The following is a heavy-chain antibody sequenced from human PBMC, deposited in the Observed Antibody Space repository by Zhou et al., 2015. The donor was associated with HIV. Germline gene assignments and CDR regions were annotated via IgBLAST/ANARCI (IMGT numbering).Heavy chain of an antibody. J-gene: IGHJ4*02. D-gene: IGHD3-10*01. CDR2: VKTNGGGA. CDR1: GFPFNTW. CDR3: VRDWFGEFN. Sequence: DVQLVESGGASVQPGGSLTLSCEGSGFPFNTWMHWVRQIPGKGLFWVGRVKTNGGGAMYDTSVRGRFTISRNNARNTLYLQMNSLRGEDTAIYYCVRDWFGEFNLGEGTLVTVS. V-gene: IGHV3-74*03.